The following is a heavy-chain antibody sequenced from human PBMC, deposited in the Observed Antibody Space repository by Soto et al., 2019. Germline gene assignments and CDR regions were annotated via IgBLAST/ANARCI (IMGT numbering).Heavy chain of an antibody. J-gene: IGHJ5*02. D-gene: IGHD1-20*01. CDR3: ARWGGITGTLVWFDP. V-gene: IGHV1-18*01. CDR1: GYTFTSYA. CDR2: INAYNGNT. Sequence: GASVKVSCTASGYTFTSYAMHWVRQAPGQGLEWMGWINAYNGNTNYAQKLQGRVTMTRDTSTSTAYMELRSLRSDDTAVYYCARWGGITGTLVWFDPWGQGTLVTVSS.